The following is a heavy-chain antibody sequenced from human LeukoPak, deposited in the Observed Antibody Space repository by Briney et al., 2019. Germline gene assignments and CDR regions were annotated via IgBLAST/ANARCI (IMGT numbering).Heavy chain of an antibody. V-gene: IGHV1-18*04. Sequence: GASVKVSCKASGYTFTSYYMHWVRQAPGQGLEWMGWISAYNGNTNYAQKLQGRVTMTTDTSTSTAYMELRSLRSDDTAVYYCARATTYYYDSSGYLFDYWGQGTLVTVSS. CDR2: ISAYNGNT. J-gene: IGHJ4*02. CDR3: ARATTYYYDSSGYLFDY. CDR1: GYTFTSYY. D-gene: IGHD3-22*01.